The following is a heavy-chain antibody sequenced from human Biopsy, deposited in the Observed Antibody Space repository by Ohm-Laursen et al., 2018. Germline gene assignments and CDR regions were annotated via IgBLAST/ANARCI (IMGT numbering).Heavy chain of an antibody. CDR2: VIPISNTA. D-gene: IGHD3-3*01. CDR3: ATPFQYYDSWGGYPPFDH. Sequence: ASVKVSCKTSGGSFSDYGLSWVRQAPGRGLEWMRRVIPISNTANYAQNFQDRLTITADKSTTTAYMELSNLKSEDTAVYYCATPFQYYDSWGGYPPFDHWGQGTLVTVSS. CDR1: GGSFSDYG. J-gene: IGHJ4*02. V-gene: IGHV1-69*06.